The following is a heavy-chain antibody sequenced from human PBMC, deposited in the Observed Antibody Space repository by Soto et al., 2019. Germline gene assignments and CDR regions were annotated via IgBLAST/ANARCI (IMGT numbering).Heavy chain of an antibody. Sequence: EVQLVQSGGGLVQPGGSLRLSCRPSEFRFGSYWMTWVRQAPEKGLEWVANIKQDGSEQYYVDSVKGRFFVSRDNGDDSLSLEMNSLTADDTAVYYCARLGCPGDPCYRDLYLYFAMDVWGQGTTVVVSS. J-gene: IGHJ6*02. CDR3: ARLGCPGDPCYRDLYLYFAMDV. CDR1: EFRFGSYW. V-gene: IGHV3-7*03. CDR2: IKQDGSEQ. D-gene: IGHD2-8*02.